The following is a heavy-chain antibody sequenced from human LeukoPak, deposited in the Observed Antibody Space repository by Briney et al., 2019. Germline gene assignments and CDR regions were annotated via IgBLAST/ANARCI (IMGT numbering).Heavy chain of an antibody. CDR2: IKQDGSEK. CDR3: AKDAYGDYDGGGYFEY. CDR1: GFTFSSYW. Sequence: GGSLRLSCAASGFTFSSYWMSWVRQAPGKGLEWVANIKQDGSEKYYVDSVKGRFTISRDNSKSTLYLQMNSLRAEDTAVYYCAKDAYGDYDGGGYFEYWGQGTLVTVSS. J-gene: IGHJ4*02. V-gene: IGHV3-7*05. D-gene: IGHD4-17*01.